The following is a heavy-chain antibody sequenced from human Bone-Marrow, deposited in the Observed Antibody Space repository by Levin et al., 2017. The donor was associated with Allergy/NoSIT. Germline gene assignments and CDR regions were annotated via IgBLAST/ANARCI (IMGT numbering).Heavy chain of an antibody. CDR3: ARDGPRASYYYYGMDV. V-gene: IGHV3-66*01. J-gene: IGHJ6*02. CDR2: IYSNGRT. Sequence: GGSLRLSCAASGFTVSSNYMSWVRQAPGKGLEWVSVIYSNGRTYYADSVKGRFTISRDNSKNTLYLQMNSLRAEDTAVYYRARDGPRASYYYYGMDVWGQGTTVTVSS. CDR1: GFTVSSNY.